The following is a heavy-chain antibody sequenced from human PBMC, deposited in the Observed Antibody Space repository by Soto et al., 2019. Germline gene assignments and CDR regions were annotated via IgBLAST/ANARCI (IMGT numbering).Heavy chain of an antibody. CDR3: AKDSSPDHRNYDFWSGYYDY. V-gene: IGHV3-23*01. CDR1: GFTFSSYA. Sequence: GGSLRLSCAASGFTFSSYAMSWVRQAPGKGLEWVSAISGSGGSTYYADSVKGRFTISRDNSKNTLYLQMNSLRAEDTAVYYCAKDSSPDHRNYDFWSGYYDYWGQGTLVTVSS. D-gene: IGHD3-3*01. J-gene: IGHJ4*02. CDR2: ISGSGGST.